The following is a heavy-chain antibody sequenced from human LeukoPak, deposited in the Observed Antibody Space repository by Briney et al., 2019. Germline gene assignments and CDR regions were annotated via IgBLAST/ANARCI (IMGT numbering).Heavy chain of an antibody. CDR1: GGTFSSYA. D-gene: IGHD2-21*02. Sequence: ASVKVSCKASGGTFSSYAISWVRQAPGQGLEWMGGIIPIFGTANYAQKFQGRVTITADESTSTVYMELSSLRSEDTAVYYCARGPNPSYCGSDCYSHDMWGQGTMVTVSS. J-gene: IGHJ3*02. CDR3: ARGPNPSYCGSDCYSHDM. CDR2: IIPIFGTA. V-gene: IGHV1-69*01.